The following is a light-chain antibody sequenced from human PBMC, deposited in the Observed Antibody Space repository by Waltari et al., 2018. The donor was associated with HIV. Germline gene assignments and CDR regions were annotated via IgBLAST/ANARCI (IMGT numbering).Light chain of an antibody. CDR2: GAS. V-gene: IGKV3-20*01. CDR1: QSVASSY. Sequence: IVLTQSPGTLSLSPGARATLSCRASQSVASSYLAWYQQKPGQAPRLLIYGASSRATGIPDRFTGSGSGTDFTLSISRLDPEDFALYYCQQYNSSPFTFGGGTRVEIK. CDR3: QQYNSSPFT. J-gene: IGKJ4*01.